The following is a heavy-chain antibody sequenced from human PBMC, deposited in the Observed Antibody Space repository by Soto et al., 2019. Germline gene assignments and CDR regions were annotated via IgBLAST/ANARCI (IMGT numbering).Heavy chain of an antibody. J-gene: IGHJ6*02. CDR3: ARDGYDFWSGYYDATNYYGMDV. V-gene: IGHV3-33*01. D-gene: IGHD3-3*01. CDR1: GFTFSSYG. CDR2: IWYDGSNK. Sequence: ESGGGVVQPGRSLRLSCAASGFTFSSYGMHWVRQAPGKGLEWVAVIWYDGSNKYYADSVKGRFTISRDNSKNTLYLQMNSLRAEDTAVYYCARDGYDFWSGYYDATNYYGMDVWGQGTTVTVSS.